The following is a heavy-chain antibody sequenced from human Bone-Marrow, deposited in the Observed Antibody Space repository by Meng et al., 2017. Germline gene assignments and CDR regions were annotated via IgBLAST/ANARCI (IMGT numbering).Heavy chain of an antibody. CDR2: ILYSGSA. D-gene: IGHD5-18*01. CDR3: ARRRHAGMVTEGWFDP. CDR1: GGSLSSYY. Sequence: QVQLQESGPGLVKPSETLSLTCLVYGGSLSSYYWSWIRQPPGKGLEWIGYILYSGSAYFNPSLKSRVTISVDTSKSQFSLKLISVTAADTAVYYCARRRHAGMVTEGWFDPWGQGTLVTVSS. V-gene: IGHV4-59*01. J-gene: IGHJ5*02.